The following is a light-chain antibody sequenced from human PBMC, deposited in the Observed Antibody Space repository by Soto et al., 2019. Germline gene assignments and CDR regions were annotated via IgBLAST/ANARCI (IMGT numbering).Light chain of an antibody. CDR1: QGISNY. V-gene: IGKV1-33*01. CDR2: DAS. CDR3: QQYYSYPLT. Sequence: DIQMTQSPSSLSASVGDRVTITCQASQGISNYLNWYQQKPGKAPKLLIYDASNLETGVPSRFSGSGSGTDFTLTISCLQSEDFATYYCQQYYSYPLTFGPGTKVDIK. J-gene: IGKJ3*01.